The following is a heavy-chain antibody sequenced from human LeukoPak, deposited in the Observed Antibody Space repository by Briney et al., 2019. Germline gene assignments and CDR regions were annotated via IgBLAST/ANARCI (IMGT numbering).Heavy chain of an antibody. J-gene: IGHJ6*04. CDR2: ISGSAAST. Sequence: PGGSLRLSCEVSGFTFSSYAMTWVRQAPGKGLEWVSAISGSAASTYYADSVKGRFTISRDNAKNSLYLQMNSLRAEDTAVYYWAEIGITMIGGVWGKGTTVTISS. V-gene: IGHV3-23*01. CDR3: AEIGITMIGGV. CDR1: GFTFSSYA. D-gene: IGHD3-10*02.